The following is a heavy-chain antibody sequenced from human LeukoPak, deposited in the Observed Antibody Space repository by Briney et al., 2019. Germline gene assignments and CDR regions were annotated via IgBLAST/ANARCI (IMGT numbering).Heavy chain of an antibody. V-gene: IGHV4-34*01. Sequence: PSETLSLTCAVYGGSFSGYYWSWIRQPPGKGLEWIGEINHSGCTNYNPSLKSRVTISVDTSKNQFSLKLSSVTAADTAVYYCAGGSGSYSFYWGQGTLVTVSS. D-gene: IGHD3-10*01. J-gene: IGHJ4*02. CDR3: AGGSGSYSFY. CDR2: INHSGCT. CDR1: GGSFSGYY.